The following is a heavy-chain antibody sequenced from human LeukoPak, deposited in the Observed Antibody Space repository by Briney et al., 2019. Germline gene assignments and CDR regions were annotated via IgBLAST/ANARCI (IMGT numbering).Heavy chain of an antibody. D-gene: IGHD3-22*01. Sequence: ASVKVSCKASGYTFTSYYMHWVRQAPGQGLEWMGLINPSGGSTSYAQKFQGRVTMTRDTSTSTVYMELSSLRSEDTAVYYCARDSYYDSSGSTKAEYSQHWGQGTLVTVSS. V-gene: IGHV1-46*01. J-gene: IGHJ1*01. CDR3: ARDSYYDSSGSTKAEYSQH. CDR2: INPSGGST. CDR1: GYTFTSYY.